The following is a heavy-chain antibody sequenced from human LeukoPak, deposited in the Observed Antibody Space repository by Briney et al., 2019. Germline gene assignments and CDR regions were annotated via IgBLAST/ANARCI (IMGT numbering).Heavy chain of an antibody. J-gene: IGHJ4*02. CDR2: VSSDGSIK. V-gene: IGHV3-30*03. CDR3: ARGYSSSWLGYFDY. Sequence: GGSLRLSCVASGFTFSSYGIHWVRQAPGKGLEWVAVVSSDGSIKYNADSVKGRFTISRDTSKNTVYLQMNSLGTEDTAFYCCARGYSSSWLGYFDYWGQGTLVTVSS. D-gene: IGHD6-13*01. CDR1: GFTFSSYG.